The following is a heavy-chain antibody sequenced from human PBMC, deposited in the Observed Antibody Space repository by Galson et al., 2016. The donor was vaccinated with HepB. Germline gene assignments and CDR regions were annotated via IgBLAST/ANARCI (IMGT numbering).Heavy chain of an antibody. D-gene: IGHD6-13*01. Sequence: ETLSLTCTVSGGSISNRSYYWGWIRQPPGKGLECIGRIYNSGNTYYNPTLQSRVTISVDTSKNQFSLKVSSLTAADTAVYYCARVSLQQPVRRGWWFDPWGQGTLVTVSS. J-gene: IGHJ5*02. CDR3: ARVSLQQPVRRGWWFDP. CDR2: IYNSGNT. CDR1: GGSISNRSYY. V-gene: IGHV4-39*01.